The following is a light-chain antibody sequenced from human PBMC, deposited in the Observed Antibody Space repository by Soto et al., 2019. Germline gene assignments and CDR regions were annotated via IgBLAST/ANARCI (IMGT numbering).Light chain of an antibody. Sequence: ELVMTPYPDTLSVSPGNTVTLSCRASQSVRTNLAWYQHKPGQSPRLLIYGASTRASGIPDRFSGSGSGTEFTLTISSLQSEDFAFFYCQQDDGLPRTFGEGTKVDIK. J-gene: IGKJ1*01. CDR1: QSVRTN. CDR2: GAS. V-gene: IGKV3-15*01. CDR3: QQDDGLPRT.